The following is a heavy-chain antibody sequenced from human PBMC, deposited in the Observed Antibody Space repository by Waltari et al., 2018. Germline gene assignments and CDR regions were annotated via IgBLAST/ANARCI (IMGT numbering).Heavy chain of an antibody. D-gene: IGHD2-8*02. V-gene: IGHV5-51*01. Sequence: EVQLVQSGAEVKKPGESLKISCKGSGYSFTSYWIGWVRQMPGKGLEWMGIVDPGDSDTSYSPSCQGQVTIAADKSISTAYLQWSSLKASDTAMYYCARHYYCTGGVCPVDYWGQGTLVTVSS. CDR2: VDPGDSDT. CDR3: ARHYYCTGGVCPVDY. J-gene: IGHJ4*02. CDR1: GYSFTSYW.